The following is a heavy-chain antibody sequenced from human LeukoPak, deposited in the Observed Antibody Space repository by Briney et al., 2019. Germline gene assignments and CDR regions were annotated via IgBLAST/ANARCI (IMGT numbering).Heavy chain of an antibody. CDR1: GYTLTGYY. CDR3: ARENSWAYGDYDYYYGMDV. V-gene: IGHV1-8*02. J-gene: IGHJ6*02. Sequence: ASVKVSCKASGYTLTGYYMHWVRQATGQGLEWMGWMNPNSGNTGYAQKFQGRVTMTRNTSISTAYMELSSLRSEDTAVYYCARENSWAYGDYDYYYGMDVWGQGTTVTVSS. CDR2: MNPNSGNT. D-gene: IGHD4-17*01.